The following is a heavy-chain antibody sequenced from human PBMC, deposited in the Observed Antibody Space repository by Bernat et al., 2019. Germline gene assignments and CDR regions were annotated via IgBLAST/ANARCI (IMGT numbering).Heavy chain of an antibody. D-gene: IGHD3-16*02. CDR1: GFTFSDYY. CDR3: ARGSLVYYYYMDV. CDR2: ISSSSSYT. J-gene: IGHJ6*03. Sequence: QVQLVESGGGLVKPGGSLRLSCAASGFTFSDYYMSWIRQAPGKGLEWVSYISSSSSYTNYADSVKGRFTISRDNAKNSLYLQMNSLRAEDTAVYYCARGSLVYYYYMDVWGKGTTVTVSS. V-gene: IGHV3-11*06.